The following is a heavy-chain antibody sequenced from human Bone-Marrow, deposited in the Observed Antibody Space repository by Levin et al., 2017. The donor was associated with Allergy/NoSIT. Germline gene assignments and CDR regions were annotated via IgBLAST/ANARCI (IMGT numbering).Heavy chain of an antibody. Sequence: ASVKVSCKASGYTFTNNYIHWVRHAPGQGLEWMGIINPSGGSTNYAQRFQGRVTMTRDTSTSTVYMELSSLRSEDTAVYFCARAFFGSDRYYMYYFDYWGQGALVTVSS. CDR2: INPSGGST. J-gene: IGHJ4*02. D-gene: IGHD3-10*01. CDR3: ARAFFGSDRYYMYYFDY. CDR1: GYTFTNNY. V-gene: IGHV1-46*01.